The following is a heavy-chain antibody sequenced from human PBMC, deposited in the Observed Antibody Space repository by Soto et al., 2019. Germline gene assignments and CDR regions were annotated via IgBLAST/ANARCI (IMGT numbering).Heavy chain of an antibody. D-gene: IGHD3-3*01. CDR2: ISAYNGNT. CDR3: ARGGFLEWLSRGMDV. CDR1: GYTFTSYG. Sequence: ASVKVSCKASGYTFTSYGISWVRQAPGQGLEWMGWISAYNGNTNYAQKLQGRVTISVDTSKNQFSLKLSSVTAADTAVYYCARGGFLEWLSRGMDVWGQGTTVTVSS. J-gene: IGHJ6*02. V-gene: IGHV1-18*01.